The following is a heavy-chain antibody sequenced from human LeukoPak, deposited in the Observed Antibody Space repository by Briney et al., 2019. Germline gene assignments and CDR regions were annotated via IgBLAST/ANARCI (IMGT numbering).Heavy chain of an antibody. Sequence: GGSLRLSRAAAGFTFSSYSMNWVRQAPGKGLDWVSSISSSGSYIYYADSVKGRFTVSRDNAKNSLYLQMNSLRGEDTAVYYCARDLGPRTSCYDYWGQGALVTVSS. CDR1: GFTFSSYS. D-gene: IGHD2-2*01. CDR2: ISSSGSYI. CDR3: ARDLGPRTSCYDY. J-gene: IGHJ4*02. V-gene: IGHV3-21*01.